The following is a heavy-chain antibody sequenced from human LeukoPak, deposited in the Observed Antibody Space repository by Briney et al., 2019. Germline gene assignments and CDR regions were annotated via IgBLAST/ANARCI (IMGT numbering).Heavy chain of an antibody. CDR3: ARDSSSWLIYFDY. V-gene: IGHV3-7*01. J-gene: IGHJ4*02. D-gene: IGHD6-13*01. CDR1: GFTFSSYW. CDR2: IKRDGSEK. Sequence: GGSLRLSCAASGFTFSSYWTSWVRQAPGKGLEWGANIKRDGSEKYYVDYVKGRFTISRDNAKTSLYLQMNSLRAEDTAVYHCARDSSSWLIYFDYWGQGTLVTVSS.